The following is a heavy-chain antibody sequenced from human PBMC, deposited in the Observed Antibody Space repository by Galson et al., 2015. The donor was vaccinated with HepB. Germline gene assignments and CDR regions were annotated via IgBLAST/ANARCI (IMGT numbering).Heavy chain of an antibody. CDR1: GFRFHIYD. D-gene: IGHD6-6*01. V-gene: IGHV3-23*01. J-gene: IGHJ6*02. CDR2: ITNSRAKI. CDR3: AKGAYMSSYSLYGMDA. Sequence: SLRLSCAASGFRFHIYDMNWVRQAPGKGLEWVSGITNSRAKIYYAEPGKGRFTISRDNSKNTVYLQMSSLRAEDTAIYYCAKGAYMSSYSLYGMDAWGQGTTVIVSS.